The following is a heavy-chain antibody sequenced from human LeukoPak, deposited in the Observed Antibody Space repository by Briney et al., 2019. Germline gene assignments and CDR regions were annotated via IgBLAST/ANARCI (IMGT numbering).Heavy chain of an antibody. V-gene: IGHV4-4*02. CDR2: INHSGIT. D-gene: IGHD2-21*02. Sequence: PSETLSLTCAVSGGSISSSNWWGWVRQPPGRGLEWIGEINHSGITNYNPSLKRRVTISVDNSKNHLSLKLSSVTATDTAVYYCAFMTAVKGLAFWGQGTLVTVSS. CDR3: AFMTAVKGLAF. CDR1: GGSISSSNW. J-gene: IGHJ4*02.